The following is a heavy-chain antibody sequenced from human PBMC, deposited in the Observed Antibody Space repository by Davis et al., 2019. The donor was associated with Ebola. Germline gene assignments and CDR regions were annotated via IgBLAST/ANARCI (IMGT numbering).Heavy chain of an antibody. J-gene: IGHJ6*02. V-gene: IGHV3-30*07. D-gene: IGHD3-10*01. Sequence: SVKGRFTISRDNSKSTLSLQMNSLRAEDTAVYYCARALWFRESHPYYYYGMDVWGQGTTVTVSS. CDR3: ARALWFRESHPYYYYGMDV.